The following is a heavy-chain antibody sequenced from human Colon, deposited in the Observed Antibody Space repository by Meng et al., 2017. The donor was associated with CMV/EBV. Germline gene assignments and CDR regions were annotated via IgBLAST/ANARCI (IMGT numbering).Heavy chain of an antibody. CDR2: MNPNSGHT. CDR1: GYTFGTYD. CDR3: ARAHNDYWTGYLDGFDI. J-gene: IGHJ3*02. D-gene: IGHD3/OR15-3a*01. V-gene: IGHV1-8*01. Sequence: ASVKVSCKASGYTFGTYDIYWVRQASGQGLEWMGWMNPNSGHTAYAQKFQGRVTMTRDTSTSTAFMELSSLRSDDTAVYYCARAHNDYWTGYLDGFDIWGQGTRVTVSS.